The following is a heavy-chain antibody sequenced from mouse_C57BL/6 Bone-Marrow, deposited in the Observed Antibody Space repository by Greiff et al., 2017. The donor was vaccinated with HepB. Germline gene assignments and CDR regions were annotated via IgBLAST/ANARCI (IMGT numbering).Heavy chain of an antibody. D-gene: IGHD2-4*01. CDR1: GIDFSRYW. V-gene: IGHV4-1*01. Sequence: EVKLLESGGGLVQPGGSLKLSCAASGIDFSRYWMSWVRRAPGKGLEWIGEINPDSSTINYAPSLKDKFIISRDNAKNTLYLQMSKVRSEDTALYYCAIIIYYDYDGFAYWGQGTLVTVSA. J-gene: IGHJ3*01. CDR3: AIIIYYDYDGFAY. CDR2: INPDSSTI.